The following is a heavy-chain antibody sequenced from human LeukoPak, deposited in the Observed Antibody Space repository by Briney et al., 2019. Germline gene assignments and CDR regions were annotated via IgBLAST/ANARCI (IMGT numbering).Heavy chain of an antibody. J-gene: IGHJ4*02. CDR2: IYYSGNT. CDR1: GDSVSSSSYY. D-gene: IGHD6-6*01. CDR3: ASETSSCSDY. V-gene: IGHV4-39*01. Sequence: SETLSLTCTVSGDSVSSSSYYWGWIRQPPGTGLEWIGSIYYSGNTYYNPSLRSRVTMSVDTSKNQVSLKLSSVTVADTAVYYCASETSSCSDYWGQGILVTVSS.